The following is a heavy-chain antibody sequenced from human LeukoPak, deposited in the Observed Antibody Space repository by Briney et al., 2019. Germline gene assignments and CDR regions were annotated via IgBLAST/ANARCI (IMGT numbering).Heavy chain of an antibody. Sequence: ASVKVSCKASGGTFSNYAISWVRQAPGQGLEWMGGIIPIFTTTNYAQKFQGRVTITADKSTNAAYMELSSLRSEDTAVYYCARGPIIYIAIVPAADEYYYMDVWGKGTTVTVSS. CDR2: IIPIFTTT. J-gene: IGHJ6*03. V-gene: IGHV1-69*06. CDR3: ARGPIIYIAIVPAADEYYYMDV. D-gene: IGHD2-2*01. CDR1: GGTFSNYA.